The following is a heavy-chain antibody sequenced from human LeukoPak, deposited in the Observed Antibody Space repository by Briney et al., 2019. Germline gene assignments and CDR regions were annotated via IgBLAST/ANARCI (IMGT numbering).Heavy chain of an antibody. V-gene: IGHV3-23*01. CDR2: ISGSGGST. D-gene: IGHD6-13*01. CDR3: ARSPPVRQLVPLYYYYYYMDV. J-gene: IGHJ6*03. CDR1: GFTFSSYA. Sequence: GGSLRLSCAASGFTFSSYAMSWVRQAPGKGLEWVSAISGSGGSTYYADSVKGRFTISRDNSKNTLYLQMNSLRAEDTAVYYCARSPPVRQLVPLYYYYYYMDVWGKGTTVTVSS.